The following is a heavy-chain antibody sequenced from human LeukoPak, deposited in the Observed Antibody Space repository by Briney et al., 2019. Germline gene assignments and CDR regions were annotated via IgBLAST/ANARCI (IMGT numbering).Heavy chain of an antibody. Sequence: SQTLSLTCTVSGGSINSTFYWGWIRQHPGKGLEWIGYIYYSGRTYYNPSLKSRLTMSVDTSKNQFSLKVTSVTAADTAVYYCARDAGYYFDYWGQGTLVTVCS. J-gene: IGHJ4*02. CDR3: ARDAGYYFDY. CDR2: IYYSGRT. D-gene: IGHD1-14*01. V-gene: IGHV4-31*03. CDR1: GGSINSTFY.